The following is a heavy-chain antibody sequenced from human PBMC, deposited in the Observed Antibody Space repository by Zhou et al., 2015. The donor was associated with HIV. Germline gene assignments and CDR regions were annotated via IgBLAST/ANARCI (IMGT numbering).Heavy chain of an antibody. Sequence: QVQLVQSGAEVKKPGSSVKVSCKASGGTFSSYAISWVRQAPGQGLEWMGGIIPIFGTANYAQKFQGRVTITADESTSTAYMELSSLRSEDTAVYYCARVGSRGIAGVGATQEGAFDIWGQGTMVTVSS. CDR2: IIPIFGTA. CDR1: GGTFSSYA. D-gene: IGHD1-26*01. J-gene: IGHJ3*02. CDR3: ARVGSRGIAGVGATQEGAFDI. V-gene: IGHV1-69*01.